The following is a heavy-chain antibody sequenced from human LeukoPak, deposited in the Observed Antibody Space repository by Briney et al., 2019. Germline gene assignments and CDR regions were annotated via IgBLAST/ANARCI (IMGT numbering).Heavy chain of an antibody. Sequence: GGSLRLSCAASGFTFSNAWMSWVRQAPGKGLEWVGRIKSKTGGGTTDYAAPVKGRFTISRDDSKNTLYLQMNSLKTEDTAVYYCTPGGSSGWYVYWGQGTLVTVSS. CDR3: TPGGSSGWYVY. D-gene: IGHD6-19*01. V-gene: IGHV3-15*01. J-gene: IGHJ4*02. CDR2: IKSKTGGGTT. CDR1: GFTFSNAW.